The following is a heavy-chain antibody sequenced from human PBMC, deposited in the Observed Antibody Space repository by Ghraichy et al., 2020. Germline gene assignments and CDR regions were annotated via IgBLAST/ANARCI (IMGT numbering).Heavy chain of an antibody. CDR1: GGSISSSSYY. J-gene: IGHJ5*02. D-gene: IGHD1-26*01. CDR2: IYYSGST. Sequence: SETLSLTCTVSGGSISSSSYYWGWIRQPPGKGLEWIGSIYYSGSTYYNPSLKSRVTISVDTSKNQFSLKLSSVTAADTAVYYCARAVVGATGSDWFDPWGQGTLVTVSS. V-gene: IGHV4-39*01. CDR3: ARAVVGATGSDWFDP.